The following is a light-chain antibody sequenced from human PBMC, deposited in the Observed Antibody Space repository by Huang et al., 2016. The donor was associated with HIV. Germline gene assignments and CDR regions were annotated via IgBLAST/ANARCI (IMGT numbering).Light chain of an antibody. CDR3: QQYDTWPRGT. CDR1: QSVSSN. V-gene: IGKV3-15*01. J-gene: IGKJ1*01. Sequence: EIVMTQSPATLSVSPGERATLSCRASQSVSSNLAWYQQKPGQAPRLLIYSASTRVTGIPARFSGSGSGTEFTLTLSSLQSEDFGVYYCQQYDTWPRGTFGQGTKVEVK. CDR2: SAS.